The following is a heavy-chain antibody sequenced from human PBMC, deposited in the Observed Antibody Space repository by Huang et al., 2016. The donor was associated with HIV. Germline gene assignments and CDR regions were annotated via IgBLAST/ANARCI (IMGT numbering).Heavy chain of an antibody. CDR1: GGTFSKYA. CDR3: ARGQLGSYGDYDVLY. CDR2: SIPMVGTP. Sequence: QVQLVQSGAEVKTPGSSVKVSCKASGGTFSKYAISWVRQAPGQGLEWMGGSIPMVGTPKYARKCQGRGTITADDSTSTTYVEVSSLRSEDTALYYCARGQLGSYGDYDVLYWGQGTLVTVSS. V-gene: IGHV1-69*13. J-gene: IGHJ4*02. D-gene: IGHD4-17*01.